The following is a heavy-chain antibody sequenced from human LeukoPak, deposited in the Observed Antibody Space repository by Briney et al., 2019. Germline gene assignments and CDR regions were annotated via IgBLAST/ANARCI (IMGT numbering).Heavy chain of an antibody. CDR1: GFTFSSYA. V-gene: IGHV3-23*01. Sequence: PGGSLRLSCAASGFTFSSYAMSWVRQAPGKGLEWVSAISGSGGSTYYADSVKGRFTISRDNSKNTLYLQMNSLRAEDTAVYYCAGGRFYRGYLDLWGQGTLVTVSS. CDR3: AGGRFYRGYLDL. D-gene: IGHD2-15*01. CDR2: ISGSGGST. J-gene: IGHJ4*02.